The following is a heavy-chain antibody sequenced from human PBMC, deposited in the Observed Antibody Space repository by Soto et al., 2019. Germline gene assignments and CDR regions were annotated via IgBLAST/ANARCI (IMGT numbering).Heavy chain of an antibody. CDR3: ARAPTPYQLLYYFDY. D-gene: IGHD2-2*01. CDR2: IYYSGST. J-gene: IGHJ4*02. Sequence: SETLSLTCTVSGGSISSSSYYWGWIRQPPGKGLEWIGSIYYSGSTYYNPSLKSRVTISVDTSKNQFSRKLSSVTAADTAVYYCARAPTPYQLLYYFDYWGQGTLVTVSS. CDR1: GGSISSSSYY. V-gene: IGHV4-39*01.